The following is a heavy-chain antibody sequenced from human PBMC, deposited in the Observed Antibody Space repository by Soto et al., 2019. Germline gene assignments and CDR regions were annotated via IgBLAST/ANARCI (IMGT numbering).Heavy chain of an antibody. J-gene: IGHJ5*02. V-gene: IGHV1-3*01. CDR3: ARDGYYDFWSGPPWVWFDP. Sequence: GASVKVSCKASGYTFTRYTMNWVRQAPGQRLEWMGWINPDNGNTKSSQKFQGRVTITADESTSTAYMELSSLRSEDTAVYYCARDGYYDFWSGPPWVWFDPWGQGTLVTVSS. CDR1: GYTFTRYT. D-gene: IGHD3-3*01. CDR2: INPDNGNT.